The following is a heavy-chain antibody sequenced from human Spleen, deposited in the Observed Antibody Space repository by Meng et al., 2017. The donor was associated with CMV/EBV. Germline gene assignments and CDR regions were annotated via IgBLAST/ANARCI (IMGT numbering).Heavy chain of an antibody. J-gene: IGHJ4*02. D-gene: IGHD2-21*02. CDR3: ARIERRRILKYCGSDCSTTDY. Sequence: SYAMSTVRQAQGKGLEWVSGISATGDITFYADSVKGRFTISRDNTKNTLYLQMNSLRAEDTAVYYCARIERRRILKYCGSDCSTTDYWGQGTLVTVSS. V-gene: IGHV3-23*01. CDR2: ISATGDIT. CDR1: SYA.